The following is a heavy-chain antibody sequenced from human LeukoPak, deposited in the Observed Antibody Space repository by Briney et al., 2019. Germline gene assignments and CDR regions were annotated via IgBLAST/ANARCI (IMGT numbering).Heavy chain of an antibody. CDR1: GFTFSSYA. D-gene: IGHD2-15*01. CDR2: IRYDGSNK. Sequence: GGSLRLSCAASGFTFSSYAMHWFRQAPGKGLEWVAFIRYDGSNKYYADSVKGRFTISRDNSKNTLYLQMNSLRAEDTAVYYCARGYCSGGSCFHFDYWGQGTLVTVSS. J-gene: IGHJ4*02. CDR3: ARGYCSGGSCFHFDY. V-gene: IGHV3-30*02.